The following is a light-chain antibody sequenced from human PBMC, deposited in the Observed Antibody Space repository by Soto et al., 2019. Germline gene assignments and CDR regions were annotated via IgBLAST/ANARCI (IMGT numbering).Light chain of an antibody. CDR2: GAS. Sequence: ENVLTQSPGTLSLSPGERATLSCRASQSVSSSYLTWYQQKPGQAPRLLIYGASSRATDIPDRFSGSGSGTDFTLTISRLEPEDIAVYYCQQYDSSPVTFGQGTKLEIK. CDR1: QSVSSSY. CDR3: QQYDSSPVT. V-gene: IGKV3-20*01. J-gene: IGKJ2*01.